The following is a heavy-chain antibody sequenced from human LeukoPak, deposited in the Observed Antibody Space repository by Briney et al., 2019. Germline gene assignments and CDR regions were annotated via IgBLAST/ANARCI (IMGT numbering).Heavy chain of an antibody. D-gene: IGHD2-2*01. V-gene: IGHV4-59*01. J-gene: IGHJ5*02. Sequence: PSETLSLTCTVSGGSISSYYWSWIRQPPGKGLEWIGYIYYSGSTNYNPSLKSRVTISVDTSKNQFSLKLSSVTAADTAVYYCARAIVVVPAARWFDPWGQGTLVTVSP. CDR3: ARAIVVVPAARWFDP. CDR1: GGSISSYY. CDR2: IYYSGST.